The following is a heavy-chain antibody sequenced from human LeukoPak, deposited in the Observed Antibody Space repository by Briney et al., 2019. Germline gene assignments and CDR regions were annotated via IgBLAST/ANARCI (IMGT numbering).Heavy chain of an antibody. CDR2: IYDSGST. V-gene: IGHV4-31*03. CDR3: ARDRVAGWFDP. CDR1: GGSISSGAYY. Sequence: PSQTLSLTCTVSGGSISSGAYYWSWIRQPPGKGLEWIGYIYDSGSTYYNPSLKSRVTISVDTSKNLFSLRLNSVTAADTAVYYCARDRVAGWFDPWGQGTLVTVSS. D-gene: IGHD3-10*01. J-gene: IGHJ5*02.